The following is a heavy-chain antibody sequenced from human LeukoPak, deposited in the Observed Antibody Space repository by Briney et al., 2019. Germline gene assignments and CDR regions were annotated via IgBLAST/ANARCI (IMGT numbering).Heavy chain of an antibody. D-gene: IGHD4-17*01. V-gene: IGHV4-39*01. J-gene: IGHJ4*02. CDR3: ARHLGDYTVPFDH. CDR1: GRSISSSSYY. CDR2: IYYSGRT. Sequence: SETLSLTCTVSGRSISSSSYYWGWLRHPPGKGLEWIGSIYYSGRTYYNPSLKGQVTISVDTSKNQCSLKLSSVAAADAVVDYCARHLGDYTVPFDHWGQGTLVTVSS.